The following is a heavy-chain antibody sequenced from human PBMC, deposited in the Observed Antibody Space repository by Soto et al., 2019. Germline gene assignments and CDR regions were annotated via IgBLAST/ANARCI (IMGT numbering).Heavy chain of an antibody. D-gene: IGHD1-26*01. J-gene: IGHJ3*02. Sequence: QVQLQESGPGLVKPSETLSLTCTVSGGSISNYYWSWIWQPPGKGLEWIGDIYYNGNTNYKPSLKSRVTISVDTSKSPFSLKLSSVTAADTAVYYCARRVLGGGRGAFDIWGQGTMVTVSS. CDR2: IYYNGNT. CDR3: ARRVLGGGRGAFDI. CDR1: GGSISNYY. V-gene: IGHV4-59*08.